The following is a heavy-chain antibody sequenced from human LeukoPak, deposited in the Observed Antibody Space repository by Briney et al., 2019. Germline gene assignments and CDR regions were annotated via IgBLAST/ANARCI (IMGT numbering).Heavy chain of an antibody. Sequence: PGGSLRLSCAASGFTFSSYAMSWVRQAPRKGLEWVSAISGSGGSTYYADSVKGRFTISRDNSKNTLYLQMNSLRAEDTAVYYCAKHSGYYYDSSGYYFTVLSYFDYWGQGTLVTVSS. V-gene: IGHV3-23*01. J-gene: IGHJ4*02. CDR3: AKHSGYYYDSSGYYFTVLSYFDY. D-gene: IGHD3-22*01. CDR2: ISGSGGST. CDR1: GFTFSSYA.